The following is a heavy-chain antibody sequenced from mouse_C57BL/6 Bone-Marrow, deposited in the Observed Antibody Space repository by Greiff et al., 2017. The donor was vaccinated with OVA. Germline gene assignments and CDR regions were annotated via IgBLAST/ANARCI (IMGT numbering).Heavy chain of an antibody. CDR2: ISSGSSTI. CDR3: ARGTTVVEDYFDY. V-gene: IGHV5-17*01. Sequence: EVKLMESGGGLVKPGGSLKLSCAASGFTFSDYGMHWVRQAPEKGLEWVAYISSGSSTIYYADTVKGRFTLSRDNAKNTLFLQMTSLRSEDTAMYYCARGTTVVEDYFDYWGQGTTLTVSS. CDR1: GFTFSDYG. J-gene: IGHJ2*01. D-gene: IGHD1-1*01.